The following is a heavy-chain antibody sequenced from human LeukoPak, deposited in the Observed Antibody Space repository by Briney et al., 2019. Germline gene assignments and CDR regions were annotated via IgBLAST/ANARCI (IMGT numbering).Heavy chain of an antibody. D-gene: IGHD2-2*01. CDR1: GGPISNRTCY. J-gene: IGHJ4*02. Sequence: SGTLSLTCSVSGGPISNRTCYWGWIRQPPGKGLEWIGGVYYTGTTYYSPSLNNRVTVSIDTSNKQFSLRLTSVTAADTAVYYCARRAVVAAAVSYFDYWGQGILVTVSS. CDR2: VYYTGTT. CDR3: ARRAVVAAAVSYFDY. V-gene: IGHV4-39*01.